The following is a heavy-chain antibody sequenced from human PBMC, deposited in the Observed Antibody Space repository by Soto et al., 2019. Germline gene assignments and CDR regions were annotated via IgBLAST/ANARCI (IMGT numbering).Heavy chain of an antibody. CDR3: ARPGIAAAGGSDYYYMDV. V-gene: IGHV1-8*01. Sequence: ASVKVSCEASGYTFTSYDINWVRQATGQGLEWMGWMNPSSGNTGYAQKFQGRVTMTRNASISTAYMELSSLRSEDTAVYYCARPGIAAAGGSDYYYMDVWGKGTTVTVSS. D-gene: IGHD6-13*01. J-gene: IGHJ6*03. CDR1: GYTFTSYD. CDR2: MNPSSGNT.